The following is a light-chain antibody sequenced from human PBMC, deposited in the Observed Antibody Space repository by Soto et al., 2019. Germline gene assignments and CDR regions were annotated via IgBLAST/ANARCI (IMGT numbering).Light chain of an antibody. CDR1: SSNIGAGYD. CDR2: GNS. J-gene: IGLJ3*02. Sequence: QAVVTQPPSVSGAPGQRVTISCTGSSSNIGAGYDVHWYQQLPGTAPKLLIYGNSNRPAGLPDRFSGPKSGTSASLAITGLHAEDEAESYCQSYHSSLSALFGGGTKVTVL. CDR3: QSYHSSLSAL. V-gene: IGLV1-40*01.